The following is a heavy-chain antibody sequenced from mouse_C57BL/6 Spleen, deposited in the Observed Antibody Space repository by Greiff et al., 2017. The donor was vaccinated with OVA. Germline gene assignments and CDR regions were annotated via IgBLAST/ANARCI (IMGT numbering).Heavy chain of an antibody. CDR1: GYSFTGYY. Sequence: VQLQQSGPELVKPGASVKISCKASGYSFTGYYMNWVKQSPEKSLEWIGEINPSTGGTTYNQKFKAKATLTVDKSSSTAYMQLKSLTSEDSAVYYCARDGYYFDYWGQGTTLTVSS. CDR2: INPSTGGT. J-gene: IGHJ2*01. CDR3: ARDGYYFDY. V-gene: IGHV1-42*01. D-gene: IGHD2-3*01.